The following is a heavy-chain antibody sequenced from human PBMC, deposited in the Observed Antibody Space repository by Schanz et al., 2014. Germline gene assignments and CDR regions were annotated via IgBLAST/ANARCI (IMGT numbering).Heavy chain of an antibody. CDR3: ARGRGCAGGSCYSWFDL. CDR2: ISAYTNNT. D-gene: IGHD2-15*01. J-gene: IGHJ5*02. V-gene: IGHV1-18*01. CDR1: RYTFNTYG. Sequence: QGQLVQSGPEVKEPGASVKVSCEASRYTFNTYGLNWVRQAPGQGLEWMGWISAYTNNTNYAQKVQGRVTMTTDTSISTAYMELSSLRSEDTAVYYCARGRGCAGGSCYSWFDLWGQGTLVTVSS.